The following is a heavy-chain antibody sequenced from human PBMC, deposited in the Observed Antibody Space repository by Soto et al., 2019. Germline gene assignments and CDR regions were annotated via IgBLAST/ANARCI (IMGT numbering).Heavy chain of an antibody. D-gene: IGHD3-9*01. CDR1: GGTFSSYA. Sequence: QVQLVQSGAEVKKPGSSVKVSCKASGGTFSSYAISWVRQAPGQGLEWMGGIIPIFGTANYAQKFQGRVTITADKSTSTANMELSSLRSEDTAVYYCAREVMAGYDILTGYYPDWFDPWGQGTLVTVSS. CDR3: AREVMAGYDILTGYYPDWFDP. V-gene: IGHV1-69*06. J-gene: IGHJ5*02. CDR2: IIPIFGTA.